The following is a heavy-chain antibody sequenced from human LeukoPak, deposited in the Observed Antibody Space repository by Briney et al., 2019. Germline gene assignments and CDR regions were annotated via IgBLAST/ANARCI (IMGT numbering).Heavy chain of an antibody. Sequence: ASVTVSCKASGYTSTSYYMHWVRQAPGQGLEWMGIINPSGGSTSYAQKFQGRVTMTRDTSTTTVYMELSSLRSEDTAVYYCARGEQPELDYWGQGTLVTVSS. D-gene: IGHD3-16*01. V-gene: IGHV1-46*01. J-gene: IGHJ4*02. CDR2: INPSGGST. CDR3: ARGEQPELDY. CDR1: GYTSTSYY.